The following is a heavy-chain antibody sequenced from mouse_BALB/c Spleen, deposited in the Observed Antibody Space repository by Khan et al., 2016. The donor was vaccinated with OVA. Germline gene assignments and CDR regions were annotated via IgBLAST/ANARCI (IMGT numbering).Heavy chain of an antibody. CDR1: GYTFTSYY. CDR3: ARWGGHYPSYAMDY. V-gene: IGHV1S56*01. D-gene: IGHD1-1*02. J-gene: IGHJ4*01. Sequence: QVQLQQSGPELVKPGASVRISCKASGYTFTSYYIHWVKQRPGQGLEWIGWIYPGNVNTKYNEKFKGKATLTADTSSSTAYMQLSSLTSEDSAVSFSARWGGHYPSYAMDYWGQGTSVTVSS. CDR2: IYPGNVNT.